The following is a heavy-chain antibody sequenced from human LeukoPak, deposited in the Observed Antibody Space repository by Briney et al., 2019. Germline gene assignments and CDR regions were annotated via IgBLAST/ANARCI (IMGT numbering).Heavy chain of an antibody. D-gene: IGHD6-25*01. J-gene: IGHJ4*02. Sequence: SETLSLTCSVSRGSITSGGYYWSWIRQVPGKGLEWIGYIFHTGNTYNNPCLESRVAISVDTSKNQFSLGMSSVTAADTAVYYCARGLSSGSYFDSWGQGTLVTVSP. CDR3: ARGLSSGSYFDS. V-gene: IGHV4-31*03. CDR1: RGSITSGGYY. CDR2: IFHTGNT.